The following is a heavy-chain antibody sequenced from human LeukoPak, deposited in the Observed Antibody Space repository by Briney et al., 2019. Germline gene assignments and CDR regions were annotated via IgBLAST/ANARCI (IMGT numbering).Heavy chain of an antibody. CDR2: IYTRGST. CDR3: ARDSYIAVAGTNYYYGMDV. CDR1: GGSISSYY. J-gene: IGHJ6*02. Sequence: PSETLSLTCTVSGGSISSYYWSWIRQPAGKGLEWIGRIYTRGSTNYNPSLKSRVTMSVDTSKNQFSLKLSSVTAADTAVYYCARDSYIAVAGTNYYYGMDVWGQGTTVTVSS. D-gene: IGHD6-19*01. V-gene: IGHV4-4*07.